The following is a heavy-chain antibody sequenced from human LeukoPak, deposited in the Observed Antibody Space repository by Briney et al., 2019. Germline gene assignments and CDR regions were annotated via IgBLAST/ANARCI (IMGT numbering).Heavy chain of an antibody. CDR1: GYTFTGYY. CDR2: INPNSGGT. D-gene: IGHD5-18*01. CDR3: ATTYRYSYGYIYFDY. V-gene: IGHV1-2*06. Sequence: ASVTVSFTASGYTFTGYYMHWVRQAPGQGLEWMGRINPNSGGTNYAQKFQGRVTMTRDTSISTAYMELSRLRSDDTAVYYCATTYRYSYGYIYFDYWGQGTLVTVSS. J-gene: IGHJ4*02.